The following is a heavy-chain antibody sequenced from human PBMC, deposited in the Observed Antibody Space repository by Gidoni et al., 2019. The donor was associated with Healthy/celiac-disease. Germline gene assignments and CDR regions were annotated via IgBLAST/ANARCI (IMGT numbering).Heavy chain of an antibody. D-gene: IGHD6-19*01. J-gene: IGHJ4*02. V-gene: IGHV3-15*01. CDR3: TTTFYSVAVAAPFDY. CDR2: IKSKTDGGTT. CDR1: GFPFSNAW. Sequence: EVQLVESGGGLVKPGGSLRLSCAASGFPFSNAWMSWVRQAPGKGLEWVGRIKSKTDGGTTDYAAPVKGRFTISRDDSKNTLYLQMNSLKTEDTAVYYCTTTFYSVAVAAPFDYWGQGTLVTVSS.